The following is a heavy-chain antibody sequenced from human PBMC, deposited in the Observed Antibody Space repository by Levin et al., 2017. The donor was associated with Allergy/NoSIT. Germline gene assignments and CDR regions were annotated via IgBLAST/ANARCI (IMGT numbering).Heavy chain of an antibody. V-gene: IGHV1-69*06. J-gene: IGHJ6*03. D-gene: IGHD3-3*01. CDR3: ASSRPYYDFWSGNPTYYYYMDV. CDR2: IIPIFGTA. CDR1: GGTFSSYA. Sequence: SVKVSCKASGGTFSSYAISWVRQAPGQGLEWMGGIIPIFGTANYAQKFQGRVTITADKSTSTAYMELSSLRSEDTAVYYCASSRPYYDFWSGNPTYYYYMDVWGKGTTVTVSS.